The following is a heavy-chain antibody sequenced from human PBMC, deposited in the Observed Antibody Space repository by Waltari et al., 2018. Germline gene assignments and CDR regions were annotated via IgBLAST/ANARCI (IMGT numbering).Heavy chain of an antibody. CDR2: IYTSGST. Sequence: QVQLQESGPGLVKPSETLSLTCTVSGGSISSYYWGWIRQPAGKGLEWIGRIYTSGSTNYNPSLKSRVTMSVDTSKNQFSLKLSSVTAADTAVYYCASTRLITMVRGGFDYWGQGTLVTVSS. CDR1: GGSISSYY. J-gene: IGHJ4*02. D-gene: IGHD3-10*01. CDR3: ASTRLITMVRGGFDY. V-gene: IGHV4-4*07.